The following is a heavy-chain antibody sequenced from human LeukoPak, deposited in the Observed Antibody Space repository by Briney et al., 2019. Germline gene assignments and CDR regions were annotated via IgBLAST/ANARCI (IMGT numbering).Heavy chain of an antibody. D-gene: IGHD2-2*01. Sequence: SVKVSCKASGYTFTSYGISWVRQAPGQGLEWMGGIIPIFGTANYAQKFQGRVTITADEFTSTAYMELSSLRSEDTAVYYCARLFTPRYCSTTSCYWKGWFDPWGQGTLVTVSS. CDR2: IIPIFGTA. CDR3: ARLFTPRYCSTTSCYWKGWFDP. CDR1: GYTFTSYG. V-gene: IGHV1-69*13. J-gene: IGHJ5*02.